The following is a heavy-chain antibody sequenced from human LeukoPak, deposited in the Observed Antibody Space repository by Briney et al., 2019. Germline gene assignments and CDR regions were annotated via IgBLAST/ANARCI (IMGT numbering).Heavy chain of an antibody. D-gene: IGHD6-19*01. CDR1: GGSISSSNW. J-gene: IGHJ4*02. CDR3: ARQEIAVAGLDY. V-gene: IGHV4-4*02. CDR2: IYHSGST. Sequence: SGPLSLTCAVSGGSISSSNWWSWVRQPPGKGLEWVGEIYHSGSTNYNPSLKSRVTISVDKAKNQFSLKLSSVTAADTAVYYCARQEIAVAGLDYWGQGTLVTVSS.